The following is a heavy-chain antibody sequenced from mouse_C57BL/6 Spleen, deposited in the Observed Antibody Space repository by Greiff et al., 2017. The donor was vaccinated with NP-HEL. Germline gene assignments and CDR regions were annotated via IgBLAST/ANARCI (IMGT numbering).Heavy chain of an antibody. D-gene: IGHD2-1*01. V-gene: IGHV1-9*01. Sequence: QVQLKESGAELMKPGASVKLSCKATGCTFTGYWIEWVKQRPGHGLEWIGEILPGSGSTNYNEKFKGKATFTADTSSNTAYMQLSSLTTEDSAIYYCARSDYGNHRGFAYWGQGTLVTVSA. J-gene: IGHJ3*01. CDR3: ARSDYGNHRGFAY. CDR2: ILPGSGST. CDR1: GCTFTGYW.